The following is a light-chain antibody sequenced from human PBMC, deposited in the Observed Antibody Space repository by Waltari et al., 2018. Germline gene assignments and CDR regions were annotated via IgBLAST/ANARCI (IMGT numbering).Light chain of an antibody. J-gene: IGLJ2*01. CDR1: RSDVAYFNY. Sequence: QSALPQPASVSGSPGQSITISCIGTRSDVAYFNYVSWYAQQPGKAPKLIIYDVTQRPSGVSNRFSGTKSGNTASLTIAGLQDEDEADYYCSSYTVSNTVVFGGGTKVTVL. V-gene: IGLV2-14*03. CDR3: SSYTVSNTVV. CDR2: DVT.